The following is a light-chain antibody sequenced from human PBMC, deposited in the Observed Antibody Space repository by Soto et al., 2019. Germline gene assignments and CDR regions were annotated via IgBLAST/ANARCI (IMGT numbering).Light chain of an antibody. CDR1: SSDVGSYNR. Sequence: ALTQPPSVSGSPGQSVTISCTGTSSDVGSYNRVSWYQQPPGTAPKLMIYEVSNRPSGVPDRFSGSKSGNTASLTISGLQAEDEADYYCSLYTSSRGVFGTGTKVTVL. V-gene: IGLV2-18*01. J-gene: IGLJ1*01. CDR2: EVS. CDR3: SLYTSSRGV.